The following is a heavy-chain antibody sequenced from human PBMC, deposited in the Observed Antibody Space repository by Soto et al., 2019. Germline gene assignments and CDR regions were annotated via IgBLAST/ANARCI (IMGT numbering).Heavy chain of an antibody. CDR1: GFTFSSYS. V-gene: IGHV3-48*02. D-gene: IGHD4-17*01. CDR3: SLYGDYSVAFCI. J-gene: IGHJ3*02. CDR2: ISSSSSTI. Sequence: EVQLVESGGGLVQPGGSLRLSCAASGFTFSSYSMNWVRQAPGKGLEWVSYISSSSSTIYYADSVKGRFTISRDNAKNTLYLQMNSLRDEDTAVYYCSLYGDYSVAFCIWGQGTMVTVAS.